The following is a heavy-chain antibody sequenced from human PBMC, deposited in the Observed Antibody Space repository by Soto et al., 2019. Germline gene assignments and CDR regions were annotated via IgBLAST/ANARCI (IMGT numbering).Heavy chain of an antibody. CDR1: GFTFSSYG. CDR3: ARDPMVRGPTIYGMDV. Sequence: QVQLVESGGGVVQPGRSLRLSCAASGFTFSSYGMHWVRQAPGKGLEWVAVIWYDGSNKYYADSVKGRFTISRDNSKNXLYLQMNSLRAEDTAVYYCARDPMVRGPTIYGMDVWGQGTTVTVSS. D-gene: IGHD3-10*01. CDR2: IWYDGSNK. V-gene: IGHV3-33*01. J-gene: IGHJ6*02.